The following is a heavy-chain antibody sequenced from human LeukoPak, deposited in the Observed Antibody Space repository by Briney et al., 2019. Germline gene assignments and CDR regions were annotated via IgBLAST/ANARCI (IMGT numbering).Heavy chain of an antibody. CDR2: ISAYNGNT. J-gene: IGHJ4*02. Sequence: ASVKVSCKASGYTFTSYGISWVRQAPGQGLEWMGWISAYNGNTNYAQKLQGRVTMTTDTSTSTAYMELRSLRSDDTAVYYCARDNYYGSGSYWKGFDYWGQGTLVTVSS. CDR1: GYTFTSYG. V-gene: IGHV1-18*01. D-gene: IGHD3-10*01. CDR3: ARDNYYGSGSYWKGFDY.